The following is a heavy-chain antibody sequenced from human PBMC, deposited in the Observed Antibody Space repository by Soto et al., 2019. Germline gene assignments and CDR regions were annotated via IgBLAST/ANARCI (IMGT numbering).Heavy chain of an antibody. CDR3: ARDDCSGGSCEALDY. J-gene: IGHJ4*02. D-gene: IGHD2-15*01. CDR1: GYTFTGYY. CDR2: INPNSGDT. Sequence: ASVKVSCKASGYTFTGYYIHWVRLPPGQGLEWMGRINPNSGDTNFAQKFQCRVTMTRDTSISTAYMELSRLRSDDTAVYYCARDDCSGGSCEALDYWGQGTPVTVSS. V-gene: IGHV1-2*06.